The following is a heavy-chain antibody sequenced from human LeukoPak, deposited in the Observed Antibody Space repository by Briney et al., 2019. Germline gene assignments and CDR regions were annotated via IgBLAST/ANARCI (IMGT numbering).Heavy chain of an antibody. CDR1: GFTFSSYG. J-gene: IGHJ5*02. CDR2: ISYDGSNK. CDR3: AKDGSLSSSWYLFSWFDP. V-gene: IGHV3-30*18. D-gene: IGHD6-13*01. Sequence: PGGSLRLSCAASGFTFSSYGMHWVRQAPGKGLEWVAVISYDGSNKYYADSVKGRFTISRDNSKNTLYLQMNSLRAEDTAVYYCAKDGSLSSSWYLFSWFDPWGQGTLVTVSS.